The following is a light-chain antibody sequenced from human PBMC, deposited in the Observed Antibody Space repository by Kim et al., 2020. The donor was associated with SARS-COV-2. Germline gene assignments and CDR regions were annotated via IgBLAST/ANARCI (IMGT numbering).Light chain of an antibody. V-gene: IGLV4-69*01. CDR3: QTLGTGSVI. J-gene: IGLJ2*01. CDR1: SGHSSYA. CDR2: VYSGGGN. Sequence: ASVELTCTLRSGHSSYASAWYQQQPEKGAACLMKVYSGGGNNKGDGRPDRFSGSSSGAERYLPITSLQSEDEADYYCQTLGTGSVIFGGGTQLTVL.